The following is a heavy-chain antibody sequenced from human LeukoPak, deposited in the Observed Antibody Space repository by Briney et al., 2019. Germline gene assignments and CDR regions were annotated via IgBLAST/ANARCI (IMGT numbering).Heavy chain of an antibody. D-gene: IGHD1-26*01. CDR2: ISYDGSNK. J-gene: IGHJ6*04. Sequence: GGSLRLSCAASGFTFSSYGMHWVRQAPGKGLEWVAVISYDGSNKYYADSVKGRFTISRDNAKNSVYLQMNSLRVEDTAVYYCARDSGRHGYYMDVWGKGTTVTVSS. V-gene: IGHV3-30*03. CDR1: GFTFSSYG. CDR3: ARDSGRHGYYMDV.